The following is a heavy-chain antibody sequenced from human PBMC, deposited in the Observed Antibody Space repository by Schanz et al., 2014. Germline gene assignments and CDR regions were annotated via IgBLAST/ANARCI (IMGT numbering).Heavy chain of an antibody. Sequence: EVQLVESGGGLAQPGGSLRLSCAASGFTFSRYSMNWVRQAPGRGLEWVSYISTSSTTIYYADSVKGRFTISRDNAKTSVYLHMNSLGDADTAVYSSATQIGGPTETNDHWGQGTLVTVSS. V-gene: IGHV3-48*02. CDR2: ISTSSTTI. CDR1: GFTFSRYS. CDR3: ATQIGGPTETNDH. D-gene: IGHD1-1*01. J-gene: IGHJ4*02.